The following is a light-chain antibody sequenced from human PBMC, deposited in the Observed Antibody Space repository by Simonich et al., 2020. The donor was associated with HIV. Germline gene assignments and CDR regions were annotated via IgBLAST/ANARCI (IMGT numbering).Light chain of an antibody. CDR3: QNYHSAPLT. CDR1: QGISSA. CDR2: DAS. Sequence: AIQLTQSPSSLSASVGDRVTINCRASQGISSALAWYQQKPGKAPKLLIYDASNLESGVPSRFSGSGSGTDFTLTISSLQPEDVATYYCQNYHSAPLTFGGGTNVEIK. J-gene: IGKJ4*01. V-gene: IGKV1-13*02.